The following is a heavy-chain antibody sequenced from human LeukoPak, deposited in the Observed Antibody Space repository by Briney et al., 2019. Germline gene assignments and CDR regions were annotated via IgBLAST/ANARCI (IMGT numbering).Heavy chain of an antibody. D-gene: IGHD5-18*01. V-gene: IGHV4-39*01. J-gene: IGHJ4*02. CDR2: IYYSGST. CDR1: GGSISSGSYY. Sequence: SETLSLTCTVSGGSISSGSYYWGWIRQPPGKGLEWIGSIYYSGSTYYNPSLKSRVTISVDTSKNQFSLKLSSVTAADTAVYYCARQQLGVTAMDGIDYWGQGTLVTVSS. CDR3: ARQQLGVTAMDGIDY.